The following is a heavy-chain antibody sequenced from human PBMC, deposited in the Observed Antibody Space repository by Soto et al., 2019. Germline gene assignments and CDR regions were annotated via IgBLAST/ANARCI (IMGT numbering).Heavy chain of an antibody. D-gene: IGHD1-26*01. Sequence: ASVKVSCKASGYTFTSYGISWVRQAPGQGLEWMGWISAYNGNTNYAQKLQGRVTMTTDTSTSTAYMELRSLRSDDTAVYYCAGSQVEWDALSYFDYWGQGTLVTVSS. CDR3: AGSQVEWDALSYFDY. CDR2: ISAYNGNT. CDR1: GYTFTSYG. V-gene: IGHV1-18*01. J-gene: IGHJ4*02.